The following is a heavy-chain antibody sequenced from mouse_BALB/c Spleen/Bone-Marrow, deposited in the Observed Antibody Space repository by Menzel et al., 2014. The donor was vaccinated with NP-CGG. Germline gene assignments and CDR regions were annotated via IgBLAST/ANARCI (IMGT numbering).Heavy chain of an antibody. J-gene: IGHJ1*01. CDR1: GFTFSSFG. Sequence: EVKLVGSGGGLVQPGGSRKLSCAASGFTFSSFGMHWVRQAPEKGLEWVAYISSGSTAICYADTVKGRFTISRDNPKNTLFLQMTSLRSEDTAMYYCAGGGNWDDFDVWGAGTTVTVSS. CDR3: AGGGNWDDFDV. D-gene: IGHD4-1*01. CDR2: ISSGSTAI. V-gene: IGHV5-17*02.